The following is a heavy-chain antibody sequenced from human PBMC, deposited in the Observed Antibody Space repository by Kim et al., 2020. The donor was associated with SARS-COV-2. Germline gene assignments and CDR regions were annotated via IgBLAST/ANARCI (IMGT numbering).Heavy chain of an antibody. V-gene: IGHV3-33*06. CDR1: GFTFSSDG. D-gene: IGHD1-26*01. Sequence: GGSLRLSCAASGFTFSSDGMHWVRQAPGKGLEWVAGIWYDGSNKYYAYSVKGRFTISRDNSKNTLYLQMNSLRAEDTAVYYCAKGASFTDVGATSYFDYWGQGTLVTVSS. J-gene: IGHJ4*02. CDR3: AKGASFTDVGATSYFDY. CDR2: IWYDGSNK.